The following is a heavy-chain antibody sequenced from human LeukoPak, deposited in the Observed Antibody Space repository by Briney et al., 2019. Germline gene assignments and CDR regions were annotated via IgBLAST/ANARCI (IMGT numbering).Heavy chain of an antibody. CDR3: ARDLKLERNHDAFDI. CDR1: GVTVSSNY. D-gene: IGHD1-14*01. Sequence: GGSLRLSCAASGVTVSSNYMSWVRQAPGKGLEWVSVIYSDGRTYYADSVKGRFSISRDNSKNTLYLQMNSLRADDTTVYYRARDLKLERNHDAFDIWGQGTMVTVSS. CDR2: IYSDGRT. J-gene: IGHJ3*02. V-gene: IGHV3-66*01.